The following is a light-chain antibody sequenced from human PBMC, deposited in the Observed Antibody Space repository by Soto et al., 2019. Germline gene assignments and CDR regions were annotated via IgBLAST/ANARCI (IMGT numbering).Light chain of an antibody. CDR2: DVS. CDR1: SSDVGGYNY. V-gene: IGLV2-8*01. CDR3: SSYAGSNNFEV. J-gene: IGLJ1*01. Sequence: QSVLTQPPSASGSPGQSVTISCTGTSSDVGGYNYVSWYQQHPGKAPKLMIYDVSKRPSGVPDRFSGSKSGNTASLTVSGLQAEDEADYYCSSYAGSNNFEVFGTGTKLTVL.